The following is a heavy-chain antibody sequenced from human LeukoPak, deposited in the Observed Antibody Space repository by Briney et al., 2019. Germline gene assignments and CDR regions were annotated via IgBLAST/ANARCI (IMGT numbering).Heavy chain of an antibody. CDR1: GFSLSTSGVG. Sequence: ESGPTLVKPTQTLTLTCTFSGFSLSTSGVGVGWIRQPPGKALEWLALIYWDDDKRYSPSLKSRLTITKDTSKNQVVLTMTNMDPVDTATYYCAHRTGAIAAAGVLDYWGQGTLVTVSS. D-gene: IGHD6-13*01. CDR2: IYWDDDK. V-gene: IGHV2-5*02. CDR3: AHRTGAIAAAGVLDY. J-gene: IGHJ4*02.